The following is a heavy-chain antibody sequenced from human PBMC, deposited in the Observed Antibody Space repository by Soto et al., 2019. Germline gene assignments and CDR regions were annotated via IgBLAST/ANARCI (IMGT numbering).Heavy chain of an antibody. CDR1: GGSISSYY. J-gene: IGHJ4*02. CDR2: IYYSGST. Sequence: SETLSLTCTVSGGSISSYYWSWIRQPPGKGLEWIGYIYYSGSTNYNPSLKSRVTISVDTSKNQFSLKLSSVTAADTAVYYCARVGKRQLDNFDYWGQGTLVTVSS. D-gene: IGHD6-13*01. V-gene: IGHV4-59*01. CDR3: ARVGKRQLDNFDY.